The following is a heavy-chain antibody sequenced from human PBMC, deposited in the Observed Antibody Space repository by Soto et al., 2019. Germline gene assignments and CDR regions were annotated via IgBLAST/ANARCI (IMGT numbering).Heavy chain of an antibody. V-gene: IGHV4-59*01. CDR1: GGSIGSYH. CDR2: VYYTGTT. CDR3: ARDTVLTGIFDP. D-gene: IGHD4-17*01. J-gene: IGHJ5*02. Sequence: SETLSLTCTVSGGSIGSYHWSWVRQPPGKGLEWIASVYYTGTTNYNPSLGRRVTISIDAPENQISLKLTSVTAADTAFYYCARDTVLTGIFDPWGQGTLVTVSS.